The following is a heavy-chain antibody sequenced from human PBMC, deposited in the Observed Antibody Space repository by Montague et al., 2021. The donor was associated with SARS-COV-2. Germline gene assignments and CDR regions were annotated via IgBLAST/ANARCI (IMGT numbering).Heavy chain of an antibody. CDR2: IDRDDE. J-gene: IGHJ5*02. Sequence: PALVKPTQTLTLTCTFSGFSLSTSGMCVSWVRQPPGKAMEWLALIDRDDEYYNTSLKTRLTISKDTSKNQVVLTLTNMDPVDTATYFCARGIGWRSRVMFDLWGQGTLVTVSS. V-gene: IGHV2-70*20. CDR3: ARGIGWRSRVMFDL. D-gene: IGHD1-26*01. CDR1: GFSLSTSGMC.